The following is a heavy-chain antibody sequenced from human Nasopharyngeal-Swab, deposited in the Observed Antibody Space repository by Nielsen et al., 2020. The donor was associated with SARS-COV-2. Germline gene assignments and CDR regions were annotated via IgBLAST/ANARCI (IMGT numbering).Heavy chain of an antibody. Sequence: GESLKISCAASGFTFSSYGMSWVRQAPGKGLEWVSVISGSGGPGTTHYAESVKGRFTISRDNSKNTLYLQMNSLRGEDTAVYYCTKDANKFYGSGNFYTDYNDYWGRGTLVTVSS. CDR3: TKDANKFYGSGNFYTDYNDY. CDR1: GFTFSSYG. V-gene: IGHV3-23*01. J-gene: IGHJ4*02. D-gene: IGHD3-10*01. CDR2: ISGSGGPGTT.